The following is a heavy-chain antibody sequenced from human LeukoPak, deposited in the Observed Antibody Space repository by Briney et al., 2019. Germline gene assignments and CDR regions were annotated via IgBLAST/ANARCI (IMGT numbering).Heavy chain of an antibody. Sequence: ASVKVSCKASGYTFTGYCMHWVRQAPGQGLEWMGWINPNSGGTNYAQKFQGRVTMTRDTSISTAYMELSRLRSDDTAVYYCARDLGDGYNYDGDYWGQGTLVTVSS. CDR2: INPNSGGT. V-gene: IGHV1-2*02. CDR3: ARDLGDGYNYDGDY. J-gene: IGHJ4*02. D-gene: IGHD5-24*01. CDR1: GYTFTGYC.